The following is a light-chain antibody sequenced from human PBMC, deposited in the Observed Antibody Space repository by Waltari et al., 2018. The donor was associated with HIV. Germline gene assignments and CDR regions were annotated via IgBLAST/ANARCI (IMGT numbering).Light chain of an antibody. CDR3: QQSYSTPVT. CDR2: AAV. V-gene: IGKV1-39*01. CDR1: QSISNY. Sequence: DIQMTQSPPSLSASIGDRVTITCRASQSISNYLNWYQQKPGKAPKLLIYAAVTLQSGVPSRFSGSTSGTDFTLTISGLQPDDYATYYCQQSYSTPVTFGGGTKVGIK. J-gene: IGKJ4*01.